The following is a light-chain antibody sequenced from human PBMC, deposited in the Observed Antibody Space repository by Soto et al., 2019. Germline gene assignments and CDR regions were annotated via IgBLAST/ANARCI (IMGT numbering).Light chain of an antibody. V-gene: IGKV1-39*01. CDR1: QSISTY. Sequence: DIQMTQSPSSLSASVRDRVTITCRASQSISTYLHWYQQKPGKVPKLLIYAAASLQSGVPSRFSASGSGTDFTLTISSLQPEDFATYYCQQSYSTPFTFGPGTKVDIK. J-gene: IGKJ3*01. CDR2: AAA. CDR3: QQSYSTPFT.